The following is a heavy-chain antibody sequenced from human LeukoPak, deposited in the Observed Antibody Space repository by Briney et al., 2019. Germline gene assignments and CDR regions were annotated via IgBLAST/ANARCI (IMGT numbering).Heavy chain of an antibody. Sequence: PGGSLRLSCAASGFTFSSYSMNWVRQAPGKGLEWVSSISSSSSYIYYADSVMGRFTISRDNAKNSLYLQMNSLRAEDTAVYYCARDITGDPPPYYFDYWGQGSLVTVSS. CDR1: GFTFSSYS. J-gene: IGHJ4*02. V-gene: IGHV3-21*01. CDR2: ISSSSSYI. CDR3: ARDITGDPPPYYFDY. D-gene: IGHD7-27*01.